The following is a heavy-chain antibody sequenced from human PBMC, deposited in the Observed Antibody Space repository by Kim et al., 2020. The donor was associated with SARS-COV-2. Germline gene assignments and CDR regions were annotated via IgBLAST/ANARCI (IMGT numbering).Heavy chain of an antibody. CDR3: AREGSSSPLYYYYYYGMDV. CDR1: GYTFTSYG. V-gene: IGHV1-18*04. CDR2: ISAYNGNT. Sequence: ASVKVSCKASGYTFTSYGISWVRQAPGQGLEWMGWISAYNGNTNYAQKLQGRVTMTTDTSTSTAYMELRSLRSDDTAVYYCAREGSSSPLYYYYYYGMDVWGQGTTVTVSS. J-gene: IGHJ6*02. D-gene: IGHD6-13*01.